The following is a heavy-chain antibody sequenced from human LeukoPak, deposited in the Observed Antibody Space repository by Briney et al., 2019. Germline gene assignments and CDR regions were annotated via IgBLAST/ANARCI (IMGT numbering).Heavy chain of an antibody. V-gene: IGHV3-23*01. CDR2: ISGSAGST. D-gene: IGHD1-26*01. J-gene: IGHJ6*02. Sequence: PGGSLRLSCAASGFTFSSYAMSWVRQAPGKGLEWVSAISGSAGSTHYADSVKGRFTISRDNSKNTLYLQTDSLRADDTAVYYCARCGTPNNYYGYGVDVWGQGTTVIVSS. CDR1: GFTFSSYA. CDR3: ARCGTPNNYYGYGVDV.